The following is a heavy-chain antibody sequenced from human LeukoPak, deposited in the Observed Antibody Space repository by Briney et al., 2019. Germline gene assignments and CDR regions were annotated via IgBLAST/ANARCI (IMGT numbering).Heavy chain of an antibody. Sequence: SGTLSLTCAVSGDSINSSNWWSWVRQPPGKGLEWIGEIYHSGSTNYNPSLKSRVTISVDKSKNQFSLKLSSVTAADTAVYYCARDLGSHCSGGSCYSVSWFDPWGQGTLVTVSS. CDR2: IYHSGST. D-gene: IGHD2-15*01. CDR1: GDSINSSNW. CDR3: ARDLGSHCSGGSCYSVSWFDP. J-gene: IGHJ5*02. V-gene: IGHV4-4*02.